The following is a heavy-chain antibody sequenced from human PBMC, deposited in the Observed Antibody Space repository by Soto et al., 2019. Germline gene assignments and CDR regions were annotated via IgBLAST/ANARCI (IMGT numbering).Heavy chain of an antibody. D-gene: IGHD1-20*01. CDR1: GFTFSTYW. CDR2: IKQDGSEK. CDR3: AREPSGIDS. V-gene: IGHV3-7*01. Sequence: DVQLVESGGGLVQPGGSLRLSCAASGFTFSTYWMSWVRRAPGKGLEWVANIKQDGSEKYYVDSVKGRFTISRDNAKNSLYLQMYSLRAEDTAVYYCAREPSGIDSWGQGTLVTVSS. J-gene: IGHJ4*02.